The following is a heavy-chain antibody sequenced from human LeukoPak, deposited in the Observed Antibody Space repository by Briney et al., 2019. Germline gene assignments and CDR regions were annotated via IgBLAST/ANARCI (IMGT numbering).Heavy chain of an antibody. J-gene: IGHJ4*02. D-gene: IGHD4-17*01. V-gene: IGHV3-74*01. CDR2: MNSDGSST. Sequence: GGSLRLSCAASGFTLSSYWMHWVRHAPGKGLVWVSRMNSDGSSTTYADSVKGRFTISRDNAKNTLYLQMNSLRAEDTAVYHCAREAFIYGDHYFDYWGQGTLVTVSS. CDR3: AREAFIYGDHYFDY. CDR1: GFTLSSYW.